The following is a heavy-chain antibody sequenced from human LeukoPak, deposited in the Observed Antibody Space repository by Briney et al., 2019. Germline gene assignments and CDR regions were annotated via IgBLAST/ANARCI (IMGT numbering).Heavy chain of an antibody. Sequence: PGRSLPLSCAASGFTFSSFGMHWVRQAPGKGLEWVAVIWYDASNKYYADSVKGRFTISRDNSKNTLYLQMNSLRDDDTAVYYCVRGVGVSRFNYLDPWGQGTLVIASS. CDR3: VRGVGVSRFNYLDP. J-gene: IGHJ5*02. CDR2: IWYDASNK. V-gene: IGHV3-33*01. CDR1: GFTFSSFG. D-gene: IGHD1-7*01.